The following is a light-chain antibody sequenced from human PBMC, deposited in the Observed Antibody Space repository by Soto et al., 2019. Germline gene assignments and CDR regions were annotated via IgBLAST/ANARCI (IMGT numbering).Light chain of an antibody. V-gene: IGKV3-15*01. CDR3: QQYNDWPPWT. CDR2: GVS. CDR1: QSVGSY. Sequence: EIVMTQSPDTLSLSPGERATLSCRASQSVGSYLAWYQQKPGQAPRLVIYGVSTRGAGIPARFSGSGFGTEFTLTISSLQSEDFAVYYCQQYNDWPPWTFGQGTKVEF. J-gene: IGKJ1*01.